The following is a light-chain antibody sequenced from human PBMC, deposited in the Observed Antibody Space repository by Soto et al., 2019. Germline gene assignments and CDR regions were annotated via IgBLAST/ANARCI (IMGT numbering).Light chain of an antibody. J-gene: IGLJ3*02. V-gene: IGLV4-60*03. CDR1: SGHSSYI. Sequence: QPVLTQSSSASASLGSSVKLTCTLSSGHSSYIIAWHQQQPGKAPRYLMKLEGSGSYNKGSGVPDRFSGSSSGADRYLTISNLQSEDEADYYCETWKFGGGTKLTVL. CDR3: ETWK. CDR2: LEGSGSY.